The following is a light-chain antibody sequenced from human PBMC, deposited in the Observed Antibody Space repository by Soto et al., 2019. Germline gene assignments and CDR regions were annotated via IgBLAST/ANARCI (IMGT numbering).Light chain of an antibody. CDR3: QQYNSYPWT. V-gene: IGKV1-5*03. CDR1: QSISSW. Sequence: DIQMTQSPSTLSASVGDRVTITCRASQSISSWLAWYQQKPGKAPNLLIYKASSLESGVPSRFSGSASGTEFTLTISSLQPDEFATYYCQQYNSYPWTFGQGTKVEIK. CDR2: KAS. J-gene: IGKJ1*01.